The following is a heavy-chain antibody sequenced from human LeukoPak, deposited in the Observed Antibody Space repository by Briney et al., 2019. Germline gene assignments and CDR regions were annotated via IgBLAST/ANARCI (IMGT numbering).Heavy chain of an antibody. J-gene: IGHJ4*02. CDR2: ISGSGGST. D-gene: IGHD3-22*01. CDR1: GFTFSSYA. CDR3: AKGSIVVVINDFDY. V-gene: IGHV3-23*01. Sequence: GGSLRLSCAASGFTFSSYAMSWVRQAPGKGLEWVSAISGSGGSTYYADSVKGRFTIFRDNSKNTLYLQMNSLRAEDTAVYYCAKGSIVVVINDFDYWGQGTLVTVSS.